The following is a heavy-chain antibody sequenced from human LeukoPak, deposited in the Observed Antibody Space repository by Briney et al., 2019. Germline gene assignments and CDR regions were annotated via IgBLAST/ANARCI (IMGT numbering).Heavy chain of an antibody. J-gene: IGHJ4*02. CDR3: ASSVPSSFDY. CDR2: INSDGSST. CDR1: GFTFSTYT. V-gene: IGHV3-74*01. D-gene: IGHD2/OR15-2a*01. Sequence: PGGSLRLSCAASGFTFSTYTMNWVRQAPGKGLVWVSRINSDGSSTSYADSVKGRFTISRDNAKNTLYLQMNSLRAEDTAVYYCASSVPSSFDYWGQGTLVTVSS.